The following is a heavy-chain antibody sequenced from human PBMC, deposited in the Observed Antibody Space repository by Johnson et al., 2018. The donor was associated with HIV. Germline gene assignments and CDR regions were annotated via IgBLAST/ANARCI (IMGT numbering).Heavy chain of an antibody. CDR2: ISYDGTKK. CDR1: GFAFSGYA. J-gene: IGHJ3*02. CDR3: AKGATYYYGSGSYYTGSAFDI. Sequence: QVQLVESGGGVVQPGRSLRLSCAASGFAFSGYALHWVRQAPGKGLEWVALISYDGTKKYSAGSVKGRFTISRDHSKNTLYLQMNNLRLGDTAVYYCAKGATYYYGSGSYYTGSAFDIWGQGTMVTVSS. V-gene: IGHV3-30*04. D-gene: IGHD3-10*01.